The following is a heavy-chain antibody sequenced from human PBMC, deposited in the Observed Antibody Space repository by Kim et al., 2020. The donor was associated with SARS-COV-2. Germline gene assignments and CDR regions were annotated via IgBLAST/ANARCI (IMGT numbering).Heavy chain of an antibody. V-gene: IGHV3-21*01. CDR2: SCI. D-gene: IGHD4-4*01. CDR3: ASTTGAAY. J-gene: IGHJ4*02. Sequence: SCIYYADSVKGRFTIYRDNAKISLYLPVNSLRAEDTAVYYCASTTGAAYWGQGALVTVAS.